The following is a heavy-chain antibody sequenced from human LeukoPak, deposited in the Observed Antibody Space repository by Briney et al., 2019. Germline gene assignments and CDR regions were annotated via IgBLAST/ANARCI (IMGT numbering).Heavy chain of an antibody. CDR2: ISAYNGNT. D-gene: IGHD3-10*01. V-gene: IGHV1-18*01. J-gene: IGHJ6*02. CDR3: AREPPPLWFGELLAYYYYYYGMDV. CDR1: GYTFTSYG. Sequence: ASVKVSCKASGYTFTSYGISWVRQAPGQGLEWMGWISAYNGNTNYAQKLQGRVTMTTDTSTSTAYMELRSLRSDDTAVYYCAREPPPLWFGELLAYYYYYYGMDVWGQGTTVTVSS.